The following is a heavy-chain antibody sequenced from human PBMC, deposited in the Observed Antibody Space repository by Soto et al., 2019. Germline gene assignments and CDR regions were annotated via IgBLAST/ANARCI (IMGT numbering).Heavy chain of an antibody. Sequence: PGGSLRLSCAASGFTFSSYDMHWVRQPTGKGLEWVSAIGTAGDTYYPGSVKGRFTISRENAKNSLYLQMNSLRAEDTAVYYCARDRLFYCTNGVCYNSAFDIWGQGTMVTVSS. D-gene: IGHD2-8*01. J-gene: IGHJ3*02. V-gene: IGHV3-13*01. CDR2: IGTAGDT. CDR3: ARDRLFYCTNGVCYNSAFDI. CDR1: GFTFSSYD.